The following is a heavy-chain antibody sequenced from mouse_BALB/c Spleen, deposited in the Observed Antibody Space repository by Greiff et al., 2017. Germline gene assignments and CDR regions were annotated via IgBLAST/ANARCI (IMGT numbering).Heavy chain of an antibody. Sequence: EVQLQQSGAELVKPGASVKLSCTASGFNIKDTYMHWVKQRPEQGLEWIGRIDPANGNTKYDPKFQGKATITADTSSNTAYLQLSSLTSEDTAVYYCALYFGIYRFAYWGQGTLVTVSA. CDR1: GFNIKDTY. D-gene: IGHD2-1*01. V-gene: IGHV14-3*02. CDR3: ALYFGIYRFAY. J-gene: IGHJ3*01. CDR2: IDPANGNT.